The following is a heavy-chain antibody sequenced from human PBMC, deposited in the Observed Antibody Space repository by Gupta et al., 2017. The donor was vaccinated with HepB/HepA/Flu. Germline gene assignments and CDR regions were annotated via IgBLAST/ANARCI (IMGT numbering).Heavy chain of an antibody. CDR1: GFTFSSYS. Sequence: EVQLLESGGGLVQPGGSLRLSCEASGFTFSSYSMSWVRQAPGKGLEWVSSISSSGTNTDYADSVKGRFTISRDNSKNTLYLQLNSQRAEDTAVYYCMKCSATSYRGWFDPWGQGSLVTVSS. V-gene: IGHV3-23*01. J-gene: IGHJ5*02. CDR2: ISSSGTNT. D-gene: IGHD2-2*01. CDR3: MKCSATSYRGWFDP.